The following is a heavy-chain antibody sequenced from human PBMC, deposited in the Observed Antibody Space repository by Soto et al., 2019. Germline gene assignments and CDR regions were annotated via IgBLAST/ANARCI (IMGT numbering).Heavy chain of an antibody. D-gene: IGHD6-6*01. J-gene: IGHJ4*02. CDR3: ARDVGMASRPYLDY. CDR1: GYTLTTYY. CDR2: INHSGGST. Sequence: ASVKVSCKVSGYTLTTYYMYWVRQATGQGLEWMGIINHSGGSTSFAQKFQGRVTMTSDTSTSTVYMELISLTSEDTAVYYCARDVGMASRPYLDYWGQGTLVTVSS. V-gene: IGHV1-46*01.